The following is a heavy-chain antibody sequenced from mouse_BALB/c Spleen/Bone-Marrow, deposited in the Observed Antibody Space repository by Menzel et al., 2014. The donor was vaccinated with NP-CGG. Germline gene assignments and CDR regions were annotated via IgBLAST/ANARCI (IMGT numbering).Heavy chain of an antibody. J-gene: IGHJ2*01. CDR2: INPSIGYT. D-gene: IGHD1-1*01. Sequence: VKLMESAAELARPGASVKLSCKASGYIFTSYTIQWIKQRPGQGLEWIGYINPSIGYTEYNQKFKDKTTLTADTSSSTTYMQLSSPTSEDSAVYYCAREGTYYAYFDYWGQGTTLTVSS. CDR1: GYIFTSYT. V-gene: IGHV1-4*02. CDR3: AREGTYYAYFDY.